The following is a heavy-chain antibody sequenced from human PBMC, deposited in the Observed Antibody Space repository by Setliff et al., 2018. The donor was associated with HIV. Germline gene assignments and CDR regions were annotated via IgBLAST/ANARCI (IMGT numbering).Heavy chain of an antibody. D-gene: IGHD2-21*02. V-gene: IGHV4-34*01. CDR3: ARDLRGDSVPATAAKSFEI. J-gene: IGHJ3*02. CDR2: INDSGST. Sequence: KTSETLSLTCAVYGGSFSGYYWSWIRQPPGKGLEWIGEINDSGSTNNNPSLKSRVAMSVDTSKNQFSLKLSSVTAADTAVYYCARDLRGDSVPATAAKSFEIWGQGTLVTVSS. CDR1: GGSFSGYY.